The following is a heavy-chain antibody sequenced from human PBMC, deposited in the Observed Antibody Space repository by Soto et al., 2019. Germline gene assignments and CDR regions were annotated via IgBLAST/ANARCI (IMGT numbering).Heavy chain of an antibody. CDR1: GLGISGDP. J-gene: IGHJ4*02. CDR2: ISYDGSNK. Sequence: LSRYWKGFGLGISGDPVRCVRQAPGKGLEWVAVISYDGSNKYYADSVKGRFTISRDNSKNTLYLQMNSLRAEDTAVYYCASLRHDILAPPRYWGQGTLVTVS. CDR3: ASLRHDILAPPRY. V-gene: IGHV3-30-3*01. D-gene: IGHD3-9*01.